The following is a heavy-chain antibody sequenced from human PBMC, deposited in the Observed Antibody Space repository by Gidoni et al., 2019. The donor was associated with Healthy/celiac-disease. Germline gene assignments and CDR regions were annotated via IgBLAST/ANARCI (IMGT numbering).Heavy chain of an antibody. J-gene: IGHJ4*02. CDR3: ARTPNSYYYDSSGYYFDY. V-gene: IGHV4-59*01. Sequence: IGYIYYSGSTNYNPSLKSRVTISVDTSKNQFSLKLSSVTAADTAVYYCARTPNSYYYDSSGYYFDYWGQGTLVTVSS. CDR2: IYYSGST. D-gene: IGHD3-22*01.